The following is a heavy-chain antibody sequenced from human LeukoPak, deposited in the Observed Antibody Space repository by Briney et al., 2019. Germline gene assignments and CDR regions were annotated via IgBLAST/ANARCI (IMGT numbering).Heavy chain of an antibody. CDR1: GYTFTSYY. Sequence: ASVNVSCKASGYTFTSYYMHWVRQAPGQGLEWMGIINPSGGSTSYAQKFQGRVTMTRDTSTSTVYMELSSLRSEDTAVYYCAREIVVVVAATLSYYYYGMDVWGQGTTVTVSS. CDR3: AREIVVVVAATLSYYYYGMDV. V-gene: IGHV1-46*01. D-gene: IGHD2-15*01. CDR2: INPSGGST. J-gene: IGHJ6*02.